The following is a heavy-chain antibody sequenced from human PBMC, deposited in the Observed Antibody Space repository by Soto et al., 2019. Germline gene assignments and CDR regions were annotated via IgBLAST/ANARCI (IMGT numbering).Heavy chain of an antibody. V-gene: IGHV3-30-3*01. Sequence: QVQVVESGGGVVQPGRSLRLSCAASGFTFSSYVMHWVRQAPGKGLEWLAVISYDGSNKDYADSVKGRFTISRDNSKNTLYLQMNNLRAGDTAVYYCATDRGGKDLWIGYPTGWFDPWGQGTLVTVSS. D-gene: IGHD3-3*01. CDR2: ISYDGSNK. J-gene: IGHJ5*02. CDR1: GFTFSSYV. CDR3: ATDRGGKDLWIGYPTGWFDP.